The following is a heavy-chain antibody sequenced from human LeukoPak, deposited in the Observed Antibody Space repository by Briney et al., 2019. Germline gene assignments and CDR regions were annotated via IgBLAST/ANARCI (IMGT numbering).Heavy chain of an antibody. J-gene: IGHJ6*02. D-gene: IGHD3-16*01. CDR1: GFTFSNYD. Sequence: PGGSLRLSCAASGFTFSNYDMHWVRQTTGKGLEWVSAIGTAGDTYYPGSVKGRFTISRENAKNSLYLQMNSLRAGDTAVYYCAREAYHYYGMDVWGQGTTVTVSS. CDR2: IGTAGDT. V-gene: IGHV3-13*04. CDR3: AREAYHYYGMDV.